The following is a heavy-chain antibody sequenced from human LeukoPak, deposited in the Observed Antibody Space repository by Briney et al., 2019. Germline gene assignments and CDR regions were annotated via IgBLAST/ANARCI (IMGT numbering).Heavy chain of an antibody. D-gene: IGHD1-26*01. Sequence: GGSLRLSCAASGFTFSSYEMNWVRQAPGKGLEWVSYIRSSSRTIYYADSVKGRFTISRDNAKNSLYLQMNSLRAEDTAVYYCARDPYNGSYGDDYYYYMDVWGKGTTVTISS. CDR2: IRSSSRTI. V-gene: IGHV3-48*01. CDR1: GFTFSSYE. CDR3: ARDPYNGSYGDDYYYYMDV. J-gene: IGHJ6*03.